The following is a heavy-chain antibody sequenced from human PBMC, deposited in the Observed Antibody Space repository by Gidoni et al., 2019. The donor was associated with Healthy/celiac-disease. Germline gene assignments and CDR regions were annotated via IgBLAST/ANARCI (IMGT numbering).Heavy chain of an antibody. CDR1: GYTFTSYG. CDR2: ISAYNGNT. Sequence: QVQLVQSVAEVTKPGASVTVSCRASGYTFTSYGISWVRQAPGQGLEWMGWISAYNGNTNYEQKLQGRVTMTTDTSTSTADMELRSLRSDDTAVYYCARETSYNWNDFWGQGTLVTVSS. J-gene: IGHJ5*01. CDR3: ARETSYNWNDF. V-gene: IGHV1-18*04.